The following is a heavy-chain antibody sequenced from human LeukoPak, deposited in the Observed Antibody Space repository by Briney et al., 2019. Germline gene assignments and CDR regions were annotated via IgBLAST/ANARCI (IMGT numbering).Heavy chain of an antibody. CDR2: IKSDGSST. V-gene: IGHV3-74*01. Sequence: GGSLRLSCAASGFTFSRYWMHWVRPAPGKGLVWVARIKSDGSSTSYADSVKGRFTISRDNAKNTLYLQMNSLRADDTAVYYCARVSTLTPYYYYGMDVWGQGTTVTVSS. D-gene: IGHD1-14*01. J-gene: IGHJ6*02. CDR3: ARVSTLTPYYYYGMDV. CDR1: GFTFSRYW.